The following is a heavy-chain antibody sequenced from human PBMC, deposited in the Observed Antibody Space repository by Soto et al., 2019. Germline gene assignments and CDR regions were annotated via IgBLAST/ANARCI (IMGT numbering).Heavy chain of an antibody. CDR3: ARTRQYGGNSEYYYYGMDV. J-gene: IGHJ6*02. D-gene: IGHD2-21*02. CDR1: GFTFSSYG. Sequence: LRLSCAASGFTFSSYGMHWVRKAPGKGPEWVAVIWHDGKNKYYADSVKGRFTISRDNSKNTLYLQMNSLRAEDTAVYYCARTRQYGGNSEYYYYGMDVWGQGTTVTVSS. V-gene: IGHV3-33*01. CDR2: IWHDGKNK.